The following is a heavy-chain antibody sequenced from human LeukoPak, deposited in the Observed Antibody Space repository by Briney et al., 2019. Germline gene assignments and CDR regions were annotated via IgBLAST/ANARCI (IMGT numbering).Heavy chain of an antibody. Sequence: ASVKVSCKASGYTFTSYYMHWVRQAPGQGLEWMGIINPSGGSTSYAQKFQGRVTMTRDMSTSTVYMELSSLRSEDTAVYYCARGDIVVVPAASDPFDYWGQGTLATVSS. J-gene: IGHJ4*02. D-gene: IGHD2-2*01. CDR3: ARGDIVVVPAASDPFDY. V-gene: IGHV1-46*01. CDR1: GYTFTSYY. CDR2: INPSGGST.